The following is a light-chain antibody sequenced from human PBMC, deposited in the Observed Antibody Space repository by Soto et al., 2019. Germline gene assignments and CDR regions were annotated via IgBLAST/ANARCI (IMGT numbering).Light chain of an antibody. Sequence: QSVLTQPPSVSGAPGQRVTISCTGSSSNIGAGYDVHWYQQLPGTAPKLLIYGNSNRPSGVPDRFSGSKSGTSASLAITGLLAEDEADYYCQSYASSLSGWVFGGGTKLTVL. J-gene: IGLJ3*02. CDR1: SSNIGAGYD. V-gene: IGLV1-40*01. CDR3: QSYASSLSGWV. CDR2: GNS.